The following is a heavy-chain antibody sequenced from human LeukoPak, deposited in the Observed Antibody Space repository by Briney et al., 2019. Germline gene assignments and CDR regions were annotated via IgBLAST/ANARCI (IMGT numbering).Heavy chain of an antibody. V-gene: IGHV4-39*07. D-gene: IGHD6-13*01. CDR1: GGSISSSSYY. CDR3: ARDQVHSSSDGY. Sequence: SETLSLTCTVPGGSISSSSYYWGWIRQPPGKGLEWIGSIYYSGSTYYNPSLKSRVTISVDTSKNQFSLKLSSVTAADTAVYYCARDQVHSSSDGYWGQGTLVTVSS. CDR2: IYYSGST. J-gene: IGHJ4*02.